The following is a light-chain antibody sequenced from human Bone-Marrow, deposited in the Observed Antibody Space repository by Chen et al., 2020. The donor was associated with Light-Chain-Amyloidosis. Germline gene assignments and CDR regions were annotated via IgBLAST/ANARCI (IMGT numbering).Light chain of an antibody. V-gene: IGLV2-14*01. Sequence: QSALTHPPSVSGSPGQSITLSCTGTRSDVGGDNQVSWYHQHPAKAPKLMIYEVTNRPSWVPDRFSGSKSDNTASLTSSGLQTEDEADQFCSSYTITITLVFGSGTRVTVL. CDR3: SSYTITITLV. CDR1: RSDVGGDNQ. J-gene: IGLJ1*01. CDR2: EVT.